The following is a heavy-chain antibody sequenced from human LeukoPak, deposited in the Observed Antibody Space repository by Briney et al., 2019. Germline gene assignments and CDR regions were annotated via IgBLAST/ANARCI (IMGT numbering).Heavy chain of an antibody. D-gene: IGHD5-12*01. CDR1: GFTFSSYG. V-gene: IGHV3-23*01. J-gene: IGHJ4*02. CDR3: AKDQGGSNDY. Sequence: GASLRLSCAASGFTFSSYGMSWVRQAPGRGLEWVSTISGSGGNTYYADPVKGRFTISRDNSKNTLNLQMNSLRAEDTAVYYCAKDQGGSNDYWGQGTLVTVSS. CDR2: ISGSGGNT.